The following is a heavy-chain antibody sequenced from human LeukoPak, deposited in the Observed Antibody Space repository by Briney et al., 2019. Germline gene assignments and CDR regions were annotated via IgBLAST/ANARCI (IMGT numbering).Heavy chain of an antibody. CDR1: GYIFTSYD. J-gene: IGHJ5*02. CDR2: MNPQNGKT. D-gene: IGHD5-18*01. Sequence: ASVKVSCKTSGYIFTSYDIHWVRQATGQGVEWMGWMNPQNGKTGYAQNFQGRVTMTRNTSISTAYMEVRSLRSDDTAVYYCARDTGGARWFDPWGQGTLVIVSS. CDR3: ARDTGGARWFDP. V-gene: IGHV1-8*01.